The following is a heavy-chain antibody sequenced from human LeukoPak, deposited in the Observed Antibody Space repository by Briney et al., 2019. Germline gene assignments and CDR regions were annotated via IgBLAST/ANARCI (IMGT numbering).Heavy chain of an antibody. V-gene: IGHV3-53*01. J-gene: IGHJ4*02. CDR3: AREGIAAALDY. CDR1: GFTVSSNY. Sequence: GGSLRLSCAASGFTVSSNYMSWVRQAPGKGLEWVSVIYSGGSTYYADSVKGRFTISRDNSKNTLYLQMNSLRAADTAVYYCAREGIAAALDYWGQGTLVTVSS. CDR2: IYSGGST. D-gene: IGHD6-13*01.